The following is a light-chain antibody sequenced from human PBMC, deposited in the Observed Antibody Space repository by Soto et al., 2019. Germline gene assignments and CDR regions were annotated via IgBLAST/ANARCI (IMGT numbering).Light chain of an antibody. V-gene: IGKV3-15*01. CDR1: QSVSNN. CDR2: VAT. CDR3: QQHNDWPLT. J-gene: IGKJ4*01. Sequence: EIVMTQSPATLSVSPGERVTLYCRASQSVSNNLAWYQQKHGQAPRLLIYVATATATGIPARFSGSGSGTEFTLTISSLQSEDFAVYYCQQHNDWPLTFGGGTKVEIK.